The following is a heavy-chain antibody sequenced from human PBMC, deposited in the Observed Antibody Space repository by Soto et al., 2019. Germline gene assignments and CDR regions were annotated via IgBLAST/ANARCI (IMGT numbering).Heavy chain of an antibody. Sequence: QVQLVQSGAEMKTPGASVKVSCKASGYTFTSHDINWVRQVTGQGLEWMGWMNPNSGVTGYAQKFQGRVTMTRNNSISTAYMELSSLRSEDTAVYYCVRDGDGYGTTFDYWRQGTLVPVSS. D-gene: IGHD5-18*01. CDR2: MNPNSGVT. J-gene: IGHJ4*02. V-gene: IGHV1-8*01. CDR1: GYTFTSHD. CDR3: VRDGDGYGTTFDY.